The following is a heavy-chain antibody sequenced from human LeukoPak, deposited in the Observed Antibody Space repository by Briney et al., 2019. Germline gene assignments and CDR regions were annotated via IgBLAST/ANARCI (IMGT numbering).Heavy chain of an antibody. D-gene: IGHD5-12*01. CDR1: GYTFTSYH. V-gene: IGHV1-8*03. CDR2: MNPYSGDR. J-gene: IGHJ4*02. Sequence: GASVKVSCKTSGYTFTSYHINWVRQATGQGLEWMGWMNPYSGDRGYAQKFQGRVSITSDTSISTAYMELSSLRSDDTAVYFCARTTSLAACGYELWGQGTLVTVSS. CDR3: ARTTSLAACGYEL.